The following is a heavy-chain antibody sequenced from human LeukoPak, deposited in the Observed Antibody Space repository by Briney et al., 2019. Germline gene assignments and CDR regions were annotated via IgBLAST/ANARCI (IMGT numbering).Heavy chain of an antibody. V-gene: IGHV3-23*01. Sequence: GGSLRLSCAASGFTFSTYGMSWVRHAPGKGLEWVSGISGRGGSRFYTDSVKGRFTIPRDNSKNTLYLQMNSLRAEDTAVYYCAKDLGGYEFWSGPGVFDMWGQGTMVTVSS. CDR1: GFTFSTYG. CDR3: AKDLGGYEFWSGPGVFDM. J-gene: IGHJ3*02. D-gene: IGHD3-3*01. CDR2: ISGRGGSR.